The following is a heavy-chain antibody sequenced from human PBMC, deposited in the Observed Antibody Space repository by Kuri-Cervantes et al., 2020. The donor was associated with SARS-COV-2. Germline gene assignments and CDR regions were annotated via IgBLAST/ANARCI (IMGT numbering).Heavy chain of an antibody. CDR3: ARAYGFLRYIYYMDV. V-gene: IGHV4-61*09. J-gene: IGHJ6*03. D-gene: IGHD4-17*01. CDR1: GGSVSGGTYY. Sequence: SETLSLTCTVSGGSVSGGTYYWSWIRQPAGKGLERIGHLDTSGSTTYNPSLKSRVTISVDTSSKQFSLHLGSVTAADTAVYYCARAYGFLRYIYYMDVWGRGTTVTVSS. CDR2: LDTSGST.